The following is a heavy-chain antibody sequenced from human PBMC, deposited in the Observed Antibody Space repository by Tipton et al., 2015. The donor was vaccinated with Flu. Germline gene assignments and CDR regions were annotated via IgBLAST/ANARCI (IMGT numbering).Heavy chain of an antibody. CDR1: GGFITSGSYY. J-gene: IGHJ4*02. CDR2: VYTTGSV. Sequence: TLSLTCSISGGFITSGSYYWSWIRQSAGRGLEWIGRVYTTGSVNYNPSLRGRVTIAGDTSRNHFSLQLTSVTAADTAVYFCARSPSYSGSGIYPYYFDDWGQGTLVTVA. CDR3: ARSPSYSGSGIYPYYFDD. D-gene: IGHD3-10*01. V-gene: IGHV4-61*02.